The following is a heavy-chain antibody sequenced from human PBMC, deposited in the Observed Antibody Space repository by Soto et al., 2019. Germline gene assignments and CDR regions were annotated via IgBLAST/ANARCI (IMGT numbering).Heavy chain of an antibody. CDR1: GDSISSNNYY. Sequence: SETLSLTCAVSGDSISSNNYYWGWIRQPPGKGLEWIGSIYYSGNTYSSPSFRGRVTISVDTFKRQFSLKLSSVTAADTAMYYCARAYDVLTGPNFDSWGQGLLLTVSS. CDR3: ARAYDVLTGPNFDS. J-gene: IGHJ4*02. V-gene: IGHV4-39*01. CDR2: IYYSGNT. D-gene: IGHD3-9*01.